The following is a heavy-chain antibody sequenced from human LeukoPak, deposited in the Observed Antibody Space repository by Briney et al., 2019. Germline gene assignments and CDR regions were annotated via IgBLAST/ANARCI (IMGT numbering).Heavy chain of an antibody. CDR2: INHSGST. CDR3: ARGSGSYYNLIDY. CDR1: GGSFRGYY. V-gene: IGHV4-34*01. J-gene: IGHJ4*02. Sequence: SETLSPTCAVYGGSFRGYYWSWIRQPPGKGLEWIGEINHSGSTNYNPSLKSRVTISVDTSKNQFSLKLSSVTAADTAVYYCARGSGSYYNLIDYWGQGTLVTVSS. D-gene: IGHD3-10*01.